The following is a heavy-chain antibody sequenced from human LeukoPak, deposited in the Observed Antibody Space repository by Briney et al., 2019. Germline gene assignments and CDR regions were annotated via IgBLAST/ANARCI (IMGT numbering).Heavy chain of an antibody. D-gene: IGHD4-17*01. CDR3: ASPTTVTTGVDY. CDR2: ISYSGNT. V-gene: IGHV4-39*01. Sequence: SETLSLTCTVSGGSISSSNHYWGWTRQPPGKGLEWIGSISYSGNTYYNPSLKSRVTISVDTSKNRFSLKLSSVTAADTAVYYCASPTTVTTGVDYWGQGTLVTVSS. CDR1: GGSISSSNHY. J-gene: IGHJ4*02.